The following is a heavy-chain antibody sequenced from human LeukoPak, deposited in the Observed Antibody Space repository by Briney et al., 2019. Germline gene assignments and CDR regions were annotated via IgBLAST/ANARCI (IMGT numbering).Heavy chain of an antibody. CDR3: TRREEYDFWSGYYTSYFDY. V-gene: IGHV3-49*03. CDR2: IRSKAYGGTA. CDR1: GFTFDDYA. D-gene: IGHD3-3*01. J-gene: IGHJ4*02. Sequence: GGSLRLSCTASGFTFDDYAMSWFRQAPGKGLEWVGFIRSKAYGGTAEYAASVKGRFTISRDDSKSIAYLQMNSLKTEDTAVYYCTRREEYDFWSGYYTSYFDYWGQGTLVTVSS.